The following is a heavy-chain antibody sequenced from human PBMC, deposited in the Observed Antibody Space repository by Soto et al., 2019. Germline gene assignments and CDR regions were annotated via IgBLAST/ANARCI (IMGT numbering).Heavy chain of an antibody. V-gene: IGHV1-69*01. CDR3: ARRSNRAMDV. CDR1: GGSFSNYP. CDR2: IIPVFGAA. Sequence: QVQLVQSGAEVKKPGSSVKVSCKTSGGSFSNYPINWVRQAPGQGLEWMGGIIPVFGAADYAQKFQGRLTLTADPSTTTAYMELTSLRPEDTALYYCARRSNRAMDVWGQGTTVTVSS. J-gene: IGHJ6*02. D-gene: IGHD2-8*01.